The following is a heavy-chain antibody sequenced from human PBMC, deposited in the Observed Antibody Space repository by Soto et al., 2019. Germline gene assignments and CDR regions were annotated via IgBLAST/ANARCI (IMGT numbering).Heavy chain of an antibody. J-gene: IGHJ4*02. CDR2: ISYDGSNK. D-gene: IGHD1-1*01. CDR3: AKVAAGTIWFYFDY. V-gene: IGHV3-30*18. CDR1: GFTFSSYG. Sequence: QPGGSLRLSCAASGFTFSSYGMHWVRQAPGKGLEWVAVISYDGSNKYYADSVKGRFTISRDNSKNTLYLQMNSLRAEDTAVYYCAKVAAGTIWFYFDYWGQGTLVTVSS.